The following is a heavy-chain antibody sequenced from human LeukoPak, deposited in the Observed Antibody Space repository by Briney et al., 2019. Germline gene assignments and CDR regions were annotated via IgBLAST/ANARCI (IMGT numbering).Heavy chain of an antibody. CDR1: GFTFSSYS. D-gene: IGHD6-6*01. J-gene: IGHJ4*02. CDR2: ISSSSSYI. V-gene: IGHV3-21*01. CDR3: AREGDSSSGYEFDY. Sequence: PGGSLRLSCAASGFTFSSYSMNWVRQAPGKGLEWVSSISSSSSYIYYADSVKGRFTISRDNSKNTLYLQMNSLRAEDTAVYYCAREGDSSSGYEFDYWGQGTLVTVSS.